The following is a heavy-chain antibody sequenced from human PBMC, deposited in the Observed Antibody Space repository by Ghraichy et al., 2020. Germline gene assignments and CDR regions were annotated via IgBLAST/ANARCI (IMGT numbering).Heavy chain of an antibody. CDR3: ARACATVTSHFDY. CDR2: IGAYNGNT. D-gene: IGHD4-11*01. CDR1: GYTFADYG. V-gene: IGHV1-18*01. Sequence: ASVKVSCKASGYTFADYGLSWVRQAPGQGLEWMGWIGAYNGNTNYAQKFQGRVTMTTDTSTTTAYMELRTLRSDDTAVYYCARACATVTSHFDYWGQGTLVTVSS. J-gene: IGHJ4*02.